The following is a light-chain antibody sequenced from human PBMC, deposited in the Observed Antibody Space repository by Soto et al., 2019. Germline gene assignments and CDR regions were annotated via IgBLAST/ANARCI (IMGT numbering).Light chain of an antibody. V-gene: IGLV2-23*02. CDR3: CSYAGDTTFFV. J-gene: IGLJ1*01. CDR1: SSDVGSYYP. Sequence: QSALTQPASMSGSPGQSITISCTGTSSDVGSYYPVSWFQQHPGKAPKLIIYEVNKRPSGVSDRFSGSKSGNTGSLTISGLQAADEAEYYCCSYAGDTTFFVFGTGTKLTVL. CDR2: EVN.